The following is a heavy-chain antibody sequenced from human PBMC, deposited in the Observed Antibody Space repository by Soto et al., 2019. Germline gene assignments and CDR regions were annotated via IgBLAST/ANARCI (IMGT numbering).Heavy chain of an antibody. CDR1: GYPFTGYY. Sequence: XSVKVSFNASGYPFTGYYMDWVRQAPGQGLEWMGWINPNSGGTNYAQKFQGWVTMTRDTSISTAYMELSRLRSDDTAVYYCARVGPELAGPLGYYGMDVWGQGTTVTVSS. CDR3: ARVGPELAGPLGYYGMDV. CDR2: INPNSGGT. D-gene: IGHD6-19*01. V-gene: IGHV1-2*04. J-gene: IGHJ6*02.